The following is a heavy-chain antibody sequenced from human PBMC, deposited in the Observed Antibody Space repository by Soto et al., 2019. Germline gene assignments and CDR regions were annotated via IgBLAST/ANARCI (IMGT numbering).Heavy chain of an antibody. J-gene: IGHJ4*02. D-gene: IGHD1-26*01. Sequence: GGSLRLSCAASAFVFNSYAMHWVRQTPAQGLEWVAVISTDGSNKFYADSVKGRFNISRDNSKNTLYLEMTSLREEDTAMYYCVRDFHSGSYFFDYWGQGTLFTVSS. V-gene: IGHV3-30-3*01. CDR2: ISTDGSNK. CDR1: AFVFNSYA. CDR3: VRDFHSGSYFFDY.